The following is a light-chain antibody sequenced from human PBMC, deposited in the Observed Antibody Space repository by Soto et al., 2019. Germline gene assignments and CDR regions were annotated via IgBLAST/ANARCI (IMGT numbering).Light chain of an antibody. CDR2: WAS. CDR3: QQYYDTPWT. V-gene: IGKV4-1*01. J-gene: IGKJ1*01. Sequence: DIVMTQSPDSLAVSLGERATINCKSSQNVLYTSNNKDFLAWYQQKPGQPPKLLIYWASTRESGVPDRFSASGAGTDFTLTISSLQAEDVAVYYCQQYYDTPWTFGQGTKVETK. CDR1: QNVLYTSNNKDF.